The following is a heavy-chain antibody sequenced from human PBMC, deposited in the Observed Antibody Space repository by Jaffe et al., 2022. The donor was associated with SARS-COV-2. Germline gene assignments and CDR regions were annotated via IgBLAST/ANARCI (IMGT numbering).Heavy chain of an antibody. Sequence: QVQLVQSGAEVKKPGSSVKVSCKASGGTFSSYAISWVRQAPGQGLEWMGGIIPIFGTANYAQKFQGRVTITADESTSTAYMELSSLRSEDTAVYYCARAFFPSGGCSGGSCYGYYYYYGMDVWGQGTTVTVSS. CDR2: IIPIFGTA. J-gene: IGHJ6*02. V-gene: IGHV1-69*01. CDR1: GGTFSSYA. D-gene: IGHD2-15*01. CDR3: ARAFFPSGGCSGGSCYGYYYYYGMDV.